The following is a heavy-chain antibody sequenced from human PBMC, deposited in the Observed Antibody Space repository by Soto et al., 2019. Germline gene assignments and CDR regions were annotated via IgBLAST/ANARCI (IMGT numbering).Heavy chain of an antibody. CDR3: ARDKRDLRFLEWSYYFDY. V-gene: IGHV3-30-3*01. CDR1: GFTFSSWA. Sequence: GGSLRLSCAASGFTFSSWAMHWVRQAPGKGLEWVALISYDGSNKYYADSVKGRFTISRDNSKNTLYLQMNSLRAEDTAVYYCARDKRDLRFLEWSYYFDYWGQGTLVTVSS. CDR2: ISYDGSNK. J-gene: IGHJ4*02. D-gene: IGHD3-3*01.